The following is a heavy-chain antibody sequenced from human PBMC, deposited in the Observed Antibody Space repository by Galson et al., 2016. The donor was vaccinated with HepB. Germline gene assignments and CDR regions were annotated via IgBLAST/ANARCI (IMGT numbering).Heavy chain of an antibody. J-gene: IGHJ6*03. CDR2: IDPSDSYT. D-gene: IGHD2-15*01. V-gene: IGHV5-10-1*01. CDR3: ARRSGVAATDDYYYYMDV. Sequence: QSGAEVKKPGESLRISCKGSGYSFTNYWITWVRQMPGKGLEWMGTIDPSDSYTNYSPSFQGHVTISADKSISTAYLQWSSLKASETAMDYCARRSGVAATDDYYYYMDVWGKGTTVTVSS. CDR1: GYSFTNYW.